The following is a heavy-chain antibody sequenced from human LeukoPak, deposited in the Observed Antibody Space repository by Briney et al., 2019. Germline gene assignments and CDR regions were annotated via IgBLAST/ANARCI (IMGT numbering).Heavy chain of an antibody. CDR2: ISAYNGNT. CDR3: ASQGVHSSSRYESY. V-gene: IGHV1-18*01. CDR1: GYTFTSNG. J-gene: IGHJ4*02. Sequence: ASVKVSCKASGYTFTSNGISWVRQAPGQGLEWMGWISAYNGNTNYEQKLQGRVTMTTDTSTSTAYMELRSLRSDDTAVYYCASQGVHSSSRYESYWGQGTLVTVSS. D-gene: IGHD6-13*01.